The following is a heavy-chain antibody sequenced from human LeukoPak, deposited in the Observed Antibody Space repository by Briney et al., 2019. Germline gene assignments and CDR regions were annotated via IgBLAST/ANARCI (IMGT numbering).Heavy chain of an antibody. J-gene: IGHJ4*02. Sequence: GESLKISCKGSGYSFTSYWIGWVRQMAGKGLEWRGIIYPGDSDTRYSPSSQGQVTISADKSISTAYLQWSSLKASDTAMYYCARLFDSSGYYFDYWGQGTLVTVSS. CDR1: GYSFTSYW. V-gene: IGHV5-51*01. CDR2: IYPGDSDT. D-gene: IGHD3-22*01. CDR3: ARLFDSSGYYFDY.